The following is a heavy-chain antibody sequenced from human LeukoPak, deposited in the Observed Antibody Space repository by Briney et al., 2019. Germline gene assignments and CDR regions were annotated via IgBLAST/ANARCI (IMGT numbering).Heavy chain of an antibody. V-gene: IGHV4-39*01. CDR1: GGSISSSSYY. Sequence: SETLSLTCSVSGGSISSSSYYWGWIRQPPGKGLEWIGTIYYSGSTYYNPSLKSRVTISVDTSKNQSSLKLSSVTAADTAVYYCAICDYQLLLPLDYWGQGTLVTVSS. D-gene: IGHD2-2*01. CDR3: AICDYQLLLPLDY. J-gene: IGHJ4*02. CDR2: IYYSGST.